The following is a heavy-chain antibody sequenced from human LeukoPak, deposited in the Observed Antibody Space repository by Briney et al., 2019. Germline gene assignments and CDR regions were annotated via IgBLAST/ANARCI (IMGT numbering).Heavy chain of an antibody. CDR3: ARDSPGLRYFDWLTHETRTRNFDY. V-gene: IGHV1-18*01. J-gene: IGHJ4*02. CDR2: ISAYNGNT. Sequence: GASVKVSCKASGYTFTSCGISWVRQAPGQGLEWMGWISAYNGNTNYAQKLQGRVTMTTDTSTSTAYMELRSLRSDDTAVYYCARDSPGLRYFDWLTHETRTRNFDYWGQGTLVTVSS. CDR1: GYTFTSCG. D-gene: IGHD3-9*01.